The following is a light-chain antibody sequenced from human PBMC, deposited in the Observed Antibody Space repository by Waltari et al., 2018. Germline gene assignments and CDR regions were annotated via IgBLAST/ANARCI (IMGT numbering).Light chain of an antibody. CDR3: SSYITTNTLEL. J-gene: IGLJ3*02. Sequence: QSALTQPASVSGSPGQSITISCTGTSSDVGTYNYVSWYQQHPGKAHKLLNYDVSYRPSGVSYRFSGSTSGNTASLTISGLQAEDEADYYCSSYITTNTLELFGGGTSLTVL. CDR1: SSDVGTYNY. CDR2: DVS. V-gene: IGLV2-14*03.